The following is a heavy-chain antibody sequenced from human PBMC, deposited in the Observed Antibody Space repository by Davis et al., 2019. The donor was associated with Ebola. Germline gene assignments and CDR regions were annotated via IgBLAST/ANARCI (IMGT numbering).Heavy chain of an antibody. CDR1: GGSISSYY. CDR2: IYYSGST. D-gene: IGHD4-23*01. CDR3: ARLTVGP. V-gene: IGHV4-59*08. Sequence: SETLSLTCTVSGGSISSYYWSWIRQPPGKGLEWIGYIYYSGSTNYNPSLKSRVTISVDTSRNQFSLKLTSVTAADTAVYYCARLTVGPWGQGALVTVSS. J-gene: IGHJ5*02.